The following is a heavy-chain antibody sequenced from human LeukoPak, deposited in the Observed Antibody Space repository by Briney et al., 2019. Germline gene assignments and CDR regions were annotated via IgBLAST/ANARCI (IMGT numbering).Heavy chain of an antibody. Sequence: ASVKVSCKASGYTFTSYYMHWVRQAPGQGLEWMGFINPSGGSTSYAQKFQGRVTMTRDTPTSTVYMELTSLRSEDTAMYFCTRHAPFGGGDLDFWGQGTLVSVSS. V-gene: IGHV1-46*03. CDR3: TRHAPFGGGDLDF. J-gene: IGHJ4*02. D-gene: IGHD2-21*01. CDR2: INPSGGST. CDR1: GYTFTSYY.